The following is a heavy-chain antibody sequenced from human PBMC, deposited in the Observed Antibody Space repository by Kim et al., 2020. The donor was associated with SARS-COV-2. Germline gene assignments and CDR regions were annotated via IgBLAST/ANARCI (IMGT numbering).Heavy chain of an antibody. CDR1: GFTFSTYA. D-gene: IGHD2-21*01. V-gene: IGHV3-23*01. CDR3: AKDPGRGNSGWYFDL. Sequence: GGSLRLSCAASGFTFSTYAMMWVRQAPGRGLEWVSGISDSGLNTYFADSVRGRFTISRDNSESTLFLQMDSLKAEDTAVYYCAKDPGRGNSGWYFDLWGRGTLVTVSS. J-gene: IGHJ2*01. CDR2: ISDSGLNT.